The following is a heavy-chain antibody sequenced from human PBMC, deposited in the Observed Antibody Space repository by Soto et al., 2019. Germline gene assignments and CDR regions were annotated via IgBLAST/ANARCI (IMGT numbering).Heavy chain of an antibody. CDR1: GHRFTTYW. CDR2: INPTDSET. J-gene: IGHJ6*02. V-gene: IGHV5-10-1*01. D-gene: IGHD4-17*01. CDR3: ASPTMTSTSFYYAMDV. Sequence: PRESLKISCKTSGHRFTTYWISWVRQMPGKGLEYMGKINPTDSETNYSPSFEGHVTFSVDRSTSTAYVRWNSLKASDTAMYYCASPTMTSTSFYYAMDVWGQGTTVTVSS.